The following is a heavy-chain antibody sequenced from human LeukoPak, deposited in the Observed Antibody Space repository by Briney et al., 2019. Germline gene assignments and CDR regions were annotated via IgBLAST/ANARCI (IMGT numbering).Heavy chain of an antibody. D-gene: IGHD3-22*01. CDR3: ASGSYYDSRIFDY. CDR1: GFTFSSYAM. V-gene: IGHV4-4*02. CDR2: IYHSGST. Sequence: GSLRLSCAASGFTFSSYAMSWVRQPPGKGLEWIGEIYHSGSTNYNPSLKSRVTISVDKSKNQFSLKLSSVTAADTAVYYCASGSYYDSRIFDYWGQGTLVTVSS. J-gene: IGHJ4*02.